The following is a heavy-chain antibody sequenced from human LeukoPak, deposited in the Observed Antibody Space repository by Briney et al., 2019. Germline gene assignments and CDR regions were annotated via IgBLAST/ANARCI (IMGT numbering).Heavy chain of an antibody. CDR1: GYRFTRNG. J-gene: IGHJ4*02. V-gene: IGHV1-18*01. CDR2: ISANSGNT. Sequence: ASVKVSCKPSGYRFTRNGISWVRQAPGQGLEWLAWISANSGNTNYVQTFQDRVTLTTDTSTSTAYMELRSLRSDDTAVYYCARDVNYAFDYWGQGTLVTVSS. CDR3: ARDVNYAFDY. D-gene: IGHD3-16*01.